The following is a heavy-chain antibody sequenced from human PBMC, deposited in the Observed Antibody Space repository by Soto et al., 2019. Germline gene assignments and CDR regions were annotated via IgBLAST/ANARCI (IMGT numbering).Heavy chain of an antibody. J-gene: IGHJ4*02. CDR2: IYYSGST. Sequence: SETLSLTCTVSGGSVSSGSYYWSWIRQPPGKGLEWIGYIYYSGSTNYNPSLKSRVTISVDTSKNQFSLKLSSVTAADTAVYYCARTMHVDTAMHFDYWGQGTLVTVSS. V-gene: IGHV4-61*01. D-gene: IGHD5-18*01. CDR3: ARTMHVDTAMHFDY. CDR1: GGSVSSGSYY.